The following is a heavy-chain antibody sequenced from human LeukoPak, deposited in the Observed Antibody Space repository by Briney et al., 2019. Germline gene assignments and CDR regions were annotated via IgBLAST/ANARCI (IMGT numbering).Heavy chain of an antibody. D-gene: IGHD2-2*01. V-gene: IGHV1-2*02. CDR1: GYTFTGYY. CDR2: INANTGGT. J-gene: IGHJ5*02. CDR3: ARALVPAAQRLSS. Sequence: GSVTVSCKASGYTFTGYYLHWVRQAPGEGVEGMGWINANTGGTKYAQTFQGRVTMTRDTSISTAYMEVNRLTSDETAVYYCARALVPAAQRLSSWGQGTLVTVSS.